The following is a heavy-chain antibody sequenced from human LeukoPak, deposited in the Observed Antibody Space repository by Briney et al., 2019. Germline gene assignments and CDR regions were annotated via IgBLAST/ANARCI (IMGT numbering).Heavy chain of an antibody. V-gene: IGHV1-58*01. Sequence: GASVKVSCKASGFTFTRSAVQWVRRARGQRLEWIGWIVTGSGNTNYAQKFQERVTITRDMSTSTAYMELSSLRSEDTAVYYCASDNDFYSGHHSFDYWGLGTLVTVSS. CDR2: IVTGSGNT. CDR1: GFTFTRSA. D-gene: IGHD3-3*01. J-gene: IGHJ4*02. CDR3: ASDNDFYSGHHSFDY.